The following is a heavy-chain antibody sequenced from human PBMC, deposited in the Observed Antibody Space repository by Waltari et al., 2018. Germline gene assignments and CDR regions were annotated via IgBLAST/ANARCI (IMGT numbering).Heavy chain of an antibody. CDR1: GYTFTGYY. J-gene: IGHJ4*02. CDR3: ARDLERVSSSWTIDY. Sequence: QVQLVQSGAEVKKPGASVTVSCKASGYTFTGYYMHWVRQAPGQGLEWMGWINPNSGGTNYAQKFQGRVTMTRDTSISTAYMELSRLRSDDTAVYYCARDLERVSSSWTIDYWGQGTLVTVSS. V-gene: IGHV1-2*02. D-gene: IGHD6-13*01. CDR2: INPNSGGT.